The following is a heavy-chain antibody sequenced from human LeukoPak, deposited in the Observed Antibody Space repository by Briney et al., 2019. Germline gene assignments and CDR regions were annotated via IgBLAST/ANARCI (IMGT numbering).Heavy chain of an antibody. V-gene: IGHV4-59*13. CDR1: GGSISSNY. J-gene: IGHJ3*02. CDR3: ARSASSTSLSAFDM. Sequence: SETLTLTCAISGGSISSNYWSWVRQPPGKGLEWIGYCHYSGNTNYNPSLKSRATISVDMSKNQFSLTLNSVTAAVTAVYYCARSASSTSLSAFDMWGERTRVTASS. CDR2: CHYSGNT. D-gene: IGHD2/OR15-2a*01.